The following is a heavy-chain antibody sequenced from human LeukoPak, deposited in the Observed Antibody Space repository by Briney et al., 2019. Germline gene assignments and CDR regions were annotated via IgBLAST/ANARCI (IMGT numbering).Heavy chain of an antibody. CDR1: AFTVSINF. D-gene: IGHD6-13*01. J-gene: IGHJ4*02. Sequence: GGSLRLSCAASAFTVSINFMSWVRQAPGKGLEWVSVIYSGGTTYYADSVKGRFTISRDNSKNTLYLQMNTLRAEDTAVYYCARAPYSSLYYFDYWGQGTLVTVSS. CDR3: ARAPYSSLYYFDY. CDR2: IYSGGTT. V-gene: IGHV3-53*01.